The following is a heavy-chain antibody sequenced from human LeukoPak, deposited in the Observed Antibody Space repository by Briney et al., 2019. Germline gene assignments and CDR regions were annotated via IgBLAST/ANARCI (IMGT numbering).Heavy chain of an antibody. CDR1: GGSSRSGRYY. Sequence: SETLSLTCTVSGGSSRSGRYYWSWIRQPPGKGLEWIGEINHSGSTNYNPSLKSRVTISVDTSKNQFSLKLSSVTAADTAVYYCARGRNYYVLDYWGQGTLVTVSS. CDR2: INHSGST. D-gene: IGHD3-10*02. V-gene: IGHV4-39*07. J-gene: IGHJ4*02. CDR3: ARGRNYYVLDY.